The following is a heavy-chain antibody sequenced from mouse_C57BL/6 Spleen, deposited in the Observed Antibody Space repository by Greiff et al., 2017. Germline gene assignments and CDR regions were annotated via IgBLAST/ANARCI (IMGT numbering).Heavy chain of an antibody. J-gene: IGHJ4*01. CDR3: ARDFRSSYAMDY. CDR1: GYTFTDYY. CDR2: IYPGSGNT. D-gene: IGHD1-3*01. Sequence: QVQLKQSGAELVRPGASVKLSCKASGYTFTDYYINWVKQRPGQGLEWIARIYPGSGNTYYNEKFKGKATLTAEKSSSTAYMQLSSLTSEDSAVYFCARDFRSSYAMDYWGQGTSVTVSS. V-gene: IGHV1-76*01.